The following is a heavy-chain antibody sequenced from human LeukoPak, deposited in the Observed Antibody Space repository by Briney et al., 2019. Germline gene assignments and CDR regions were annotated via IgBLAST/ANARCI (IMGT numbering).Heavy chain of an antibody. V-gene: IGHV1-18*01. CDR3: ARDSPYHPRLSSSYLPGDY. D-gene: IGHD6-13*01. Sequence: ASVKVSCKASGYTFTSYGISWVRQAPGQGLEWMGWISAYNGNTNYAQKLQGRVTMTTDTSTSTAYMELRSLRSDDTAVYYCARDSPYHPRLSSSYLPGDYWGQGTLVTVSS. CDR1: GYTFTSYG. CDR2: ISAYNGNT. J-gene: IGHJ4*02.